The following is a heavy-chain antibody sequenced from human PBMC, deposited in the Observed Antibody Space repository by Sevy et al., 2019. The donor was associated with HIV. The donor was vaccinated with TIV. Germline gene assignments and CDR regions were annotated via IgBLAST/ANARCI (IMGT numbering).Heavy chain of an antibody. D-gene: IGHD3-10*01. Sequence: SETLSLTCAVYGGSFSGYYWSWIRQPPGKGLEWIGEINHSGSTNYNPSLKSRVTISVDTSKNQFSLKLSSVTAADTAVYYCARGKSPAYHYGSGSQQRAQVDPWGQGTLVTVSS. CDR3: ARGKSPAYHYGSGSQQRAQVDP. V-gene: IGHV4-34*01. J-gene: IGHJ5*02. CDR1: GGSFSGYY. CDR2: INHSGST.